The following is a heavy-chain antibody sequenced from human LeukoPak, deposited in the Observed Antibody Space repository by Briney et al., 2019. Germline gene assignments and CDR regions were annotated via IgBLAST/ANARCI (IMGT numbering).Heavy chain of an antibody. CDR3: ARSIFYGDYAPWYYFDY. V-gene: IGHV1-69*05. Sequence: GASVKVSCKASGGTFSSYAISWVRQVPGQGLEWMGGIIPIFGTANYAQKFQGRVTITTDESTSTAYMELSSLRSEDTAVYYCARSIFYGDYAPWYYFDYWGQGTLVTVSS. CDR2: IIPIFGTA. J-gene: IGHJ4*02. D-gene: IGHD4-17*01. CDR1: GGTFSSYA.